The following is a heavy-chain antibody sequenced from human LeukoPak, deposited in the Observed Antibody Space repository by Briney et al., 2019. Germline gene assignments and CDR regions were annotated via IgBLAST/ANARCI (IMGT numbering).Heavy chain of an antibody. V-gene: IGHV3-23*01. CDR2: ITAGGGRA. Sequence: PGGSLRLSCAASGFTFSNYSMSWVRQAPGKGLEWVSLITAGGGRAFYAGSVKGRFTISRDNSKSTLYLQMNSLRPEDTAVYYCAKEPAYCGGDCFSLLDYWGQGSLVTVSS. D-gene: IGHD2-21*02. J-gene: IGHJ4*02. CDR1: GFTFSNYS. CDR3: AKEPAYCGGDCFSLLDY.